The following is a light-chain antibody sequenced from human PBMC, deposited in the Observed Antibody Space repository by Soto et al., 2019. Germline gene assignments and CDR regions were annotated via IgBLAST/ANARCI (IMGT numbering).Light chain of an antibody. Sequence: DVHMTQSPSSLSASVGDRVTITCRASESIATWLAWYQQKPGQAPKLLNYDASRLESGVPSRFSGGGSGTEFTLTISGLQPEDFATYYCHQYNSYFGPGTKLEI. CDR2: DAS. CDR3: HQYNSY. V-gene: IGKV1-5*01. J-gene: IGKJ2*01. CDR1: ESIATW.